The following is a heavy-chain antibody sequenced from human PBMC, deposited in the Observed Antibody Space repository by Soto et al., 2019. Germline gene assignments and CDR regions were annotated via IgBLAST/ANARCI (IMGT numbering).Heavy chain of an antibody. V-gene: IGHV4-34*01. J-gene: IGHJ4*02. CDR3: ARGRQVYYGSGSYYLRTGYYFDY. Sequence: SETLSLTCAVYGGSFSGYYWSWIRQPPGKGLEWIGEVNHSGSTNYNPSLKSRVTISVDTSKNQFSLKLSSVTAADTAVYYCARGRQVYYGSGSYYLRTGYYFDYWGQGTLVTVSS. CDR2: VNHSGST. CDR1: GGSFSGYY. D-gene: IGHD3-10*01.